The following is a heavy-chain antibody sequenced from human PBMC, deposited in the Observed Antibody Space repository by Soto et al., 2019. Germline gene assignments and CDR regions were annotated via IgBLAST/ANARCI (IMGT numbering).Heavy chain of an antibody. V-gene: IGHV4-31*03. J-gene: IGHJ5*02. D-gene: IGHD6-19*01. CDR3: ARVWHSSHTAWSDL. CDR2: IYYSGST. CDR1: GGSISSGGYY. Sequence: QVQLQESGPGLVKPSQTLSLTCTVSGGSISSGGYYWSWIRQHPGKGLEWIGYIYYSGSTNYNPSLKSRVTISVDTSKNQFSLKLSSVTAADTAVYYCARVWHSSHTAWSDLWGQGTLVTVSS.